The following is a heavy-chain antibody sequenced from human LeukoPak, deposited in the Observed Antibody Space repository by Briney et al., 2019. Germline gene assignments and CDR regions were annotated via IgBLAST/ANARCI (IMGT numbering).Heavy chain of an antibody. CDR1: GNSVRSGDNY. CDR2: IYTSGST. D-gene: IGHD3-3*01. V-gene: IGHV4-61*02. J-gene: IGHJ6*03. Sequence: SETLSLTCTVSGNSVRSGDNYWSWIRQPAGKGLEWIGRIYTSGSTNYNPSLKSRVTISVDTSKNQFSLELSSVTAADTAVYYCARSRHDLRDYYYYYMDVWGKGTTVTVSS. CDR3: ARSRHDLRDYYYYYMDV.